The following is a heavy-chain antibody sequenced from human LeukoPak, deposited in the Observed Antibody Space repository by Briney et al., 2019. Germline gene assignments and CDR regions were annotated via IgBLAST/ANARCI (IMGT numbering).Heavy chain of an antibody. CDR3: AGVRGYSYNY. CDR2: IYYSGST. V-gene: IGHV4-59*01. CDR1: GGSISSYY. J-gene: IGHJ4*02. D-gene: IGHD5-18*01. Sequence: SETLSLTCTVSGGSISSYYWSWIRQPPGKGLEWIGYIYYSGSTNYNPSLKSRVTISVDTSKNQFSLKLSPVTAADTAVYYCAGVRGYSYNYWGQGTLVTVSS.